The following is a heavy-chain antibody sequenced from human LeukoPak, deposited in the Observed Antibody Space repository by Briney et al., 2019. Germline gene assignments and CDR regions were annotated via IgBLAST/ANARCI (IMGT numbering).Heavy chain of an antibody. J-gene: IGHJ5*02. CDR3: ARTIALRECCPPSFWFDP. Sequence: KPSETLSLTCTVSGGSISSYYWSWIRQPPGKGLEWIGYIYYSGSTNYNPSLKSRVTISVDTSKNQFSLKLSSVTAADTAVYYCARTIALRECCPPSFWFDPWGQGTLVTVSS. CDR1: GGSISSYY. D-gene: IGHD3-10*01. V-gene: IGHV4-59*01. CDR2: IYYSGST.